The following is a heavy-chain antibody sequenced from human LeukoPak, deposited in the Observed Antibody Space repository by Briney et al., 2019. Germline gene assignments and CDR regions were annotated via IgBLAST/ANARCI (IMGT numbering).Heavy chain of an antibody. J-gene: IGHJ4*02. CDR2: ISWNSGSI. D-gene: IGHD3-9*01. CDR3: AKAVGGHYDILTGYHYFDY. CDR1: GFTLDDYA. Sequence: PGGSLRLSCAASGFTLDDYAMHWVRQAPGKGLEWVSGISWNSGSIGYADSVKGRFTISRDNAKNSLYLQMNSLRAEDTALYYCAKAVGGHYDILTGYHYFDYWGQGTLVTVSS. V-gene: IGHV3-9*01.